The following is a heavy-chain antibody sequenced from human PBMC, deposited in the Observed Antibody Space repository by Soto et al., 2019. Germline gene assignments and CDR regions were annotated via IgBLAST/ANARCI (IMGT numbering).Heavy chain of an antibody. J-gene: IGHJ4*02. Sequence: PGGSLRLSCAASGFTFNTYWMSLVRQSPGKGLEWVANINQDGSERSYVDSVKGRFTISRENAKNSLFLQMNSLRAVDTALYFCARYGTIPGLSFDYWGRGTLVTVSS. CDR3: ARYGTIPGLSFDY. CDR2: INQDGSER. D-gene: IGHD2-2*02. V-gene: IGHV3-7*01. CDR1: GFTFNTYW.